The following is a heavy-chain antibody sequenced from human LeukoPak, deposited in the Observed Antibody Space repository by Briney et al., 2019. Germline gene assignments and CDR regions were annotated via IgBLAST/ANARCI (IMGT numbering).Heavy chain of an antibody. Sequence: GGSLRLSCAASGFTFDDYAMHWVRQAPGKGLEWVSGISWNSGSIGYADSVKGRFTISRDNAKNSLYLQMNSLRAEDTALYYCAKAYDSRGYYYRGMDVWGQGTTVTVSS. CDR1: GFTFDDYA. V-gene: IGHV3-9*01. J-gene: IGHJ6*02. D-gene: IGHD3-22*01. CDR2: ISWNSGSI. CDR3: AKAYDSRGYYYRGMDV.